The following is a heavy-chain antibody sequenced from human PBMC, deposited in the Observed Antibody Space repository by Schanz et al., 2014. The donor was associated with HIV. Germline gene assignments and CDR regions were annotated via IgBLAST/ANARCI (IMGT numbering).Heavy chain of an antibody. Sequence: QVQLVQSGAEVKKPGSSVKVSCRASGGTVNRYAISWVRQAPGQGLEWMGGIIPIFGPANYSPKFRDRVPITADESTSTAYMELSSLSSEDAAIYYCARRELGAPRYRSWAGEAHYYGMDVWGQGTTVTVSS. V-gene: IGHV1-69*19. CDR2: IIPIFGPA. CDR3: ARRELGAPRYRSWAGEAHYYGMDV. D-gene: IGHD6-13*01. CDR1: GGTVNRYA. J-gene: IGHJ6*02.